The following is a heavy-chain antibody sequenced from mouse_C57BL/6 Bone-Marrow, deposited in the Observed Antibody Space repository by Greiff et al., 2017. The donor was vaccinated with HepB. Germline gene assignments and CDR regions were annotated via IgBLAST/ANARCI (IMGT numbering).Heavy chain of an antibody. CDR3: ARREDYYGREYFDV. CDR1: GFTFTSYG. D-gene: IGHD1-1*01. Sequence: VQGVESGAELARPGASVKLSCKASGFTFTSYGISWVKQRTGQGLEWIGEIIPRSGNTYYNEKVKGKATLTADKSSSTAYMELRSLTSEDSAVYFCARREDYYGREYFDVWGTGTTVTVSS. CDR2: IIPRSGNT. V-gene: IGHV1-81*01. J-gene: IGHJ1*03.